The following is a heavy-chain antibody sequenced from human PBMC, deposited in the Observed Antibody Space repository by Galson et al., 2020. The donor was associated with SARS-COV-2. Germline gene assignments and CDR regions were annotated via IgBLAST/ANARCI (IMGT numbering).Heavy chain of an antibody. CDR2: IKQDGSEK. D-gene: IGHD6-13*01. V-gene: IGHV3-7*01. CDR1: GFTFSSYW. Sequence: GSLRLSCAASGFTFSSYWMSWVRQAPGKGLEWVANIKQDGSEKYYVDSVKGRFTISRDNAKNSLYLQMNSLRAEDTAVYYCASDSSSWSPAGDGMDVWGQGTTVTVSS. J-gene: IGHJ6*02. CDR3: ASDSSSWSPAGDGMDV.